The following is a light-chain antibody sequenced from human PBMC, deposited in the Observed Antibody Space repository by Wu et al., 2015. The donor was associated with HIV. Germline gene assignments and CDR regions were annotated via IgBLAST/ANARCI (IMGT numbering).Light chain of an antibody. CDR1: QDINNY. CDR2: DAS. V-gene: IGKV1-33*01. J-gene: IGKJ4*01. CDR3: QQYKNLPIT. Sequence: DIQMTQSPSSLSASVGDRVTISCQASQDINNYLNWYQQKVGKAPKLLIYDASNLEAGVPSGLSGSGSGTNFTFTISSLQPEHIATYYCQQYKNLPITFGEGPRWRSN.